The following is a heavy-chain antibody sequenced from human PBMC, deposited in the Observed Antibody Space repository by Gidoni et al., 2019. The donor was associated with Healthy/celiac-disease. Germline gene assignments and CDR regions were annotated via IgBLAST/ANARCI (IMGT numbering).Heavy chain of an antibody. J-gene: IGHJ5*02. V-gene: IGHV4-39*01. Sequence: QLQLQESGPGLVKPSETLSLTCTVSGGSISSSSYYWGWIRQPPGKGLEWIGSIYYSGSTYYNPSLKSRVTISVDTSKNQFSLKLSSVTAADTAVYYCARPLSAIAAAGNNWFDPWGQGTLVTVSS. CDR1: GGSISSSSYY. D-gene: IGHD6-13*01. CDR3: ARPLSAIAAAGNNWFDP. CDR2: IYYSGST.